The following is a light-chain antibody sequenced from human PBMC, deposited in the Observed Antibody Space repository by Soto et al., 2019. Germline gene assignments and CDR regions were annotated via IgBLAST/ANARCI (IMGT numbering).Light chain of an antibody. CDR2: DAS. J-gene: IGKJ1*01. CDR3: QQDNRYAVT. V-gene: IGKV1-5*01. CDR1: QSASTF. Sequence: DIQMTQSPSTLSASVGDRVTITCRASQSASTFLAWYQQKPGQAPKLLIYDASTLQSGVPSRFSASGSGTEFTLTISGLQPDDFAVYYCQQDNRYAVTFGQGTKVEIK.